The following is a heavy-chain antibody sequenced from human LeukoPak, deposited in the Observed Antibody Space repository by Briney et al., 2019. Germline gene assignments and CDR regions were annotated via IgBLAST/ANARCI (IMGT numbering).Heavy chain of an antibody. Sequence: GESLKISCKTSGYSFTNYWIAWVRRMPGKGLEWMGVIYPGDSDTRFSPSFQGQVTISADKSISTAYLQWSSLKASDTAMYYCGRSHAPSSGYYQLDYWGQGTLVTVSS. D-gene: IGHD3-22*01. CDR3: GRSHAPSSGYYQLDY. CDR1: GYSFTNYW. J-gene: IGHJ4*02. CDR2: IYPGDSDT. V-gene: IGHV5-51*01.